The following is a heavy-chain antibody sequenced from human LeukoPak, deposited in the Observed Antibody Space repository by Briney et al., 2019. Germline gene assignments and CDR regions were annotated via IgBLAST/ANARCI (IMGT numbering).Heavy chain of an antibody. J-gene: IGHJ3*02. CDR2: IGTAGDT. CDR3: ARIAAAGGAFDI. Sequence: PGGSLRLSCAASGFTLSSYDMHWVRQATGKGLEWVSAIGTAGDTYYPGPVKGRFTISGENAKNSLYLQMNSLRAGDTAVYYCARIAAAGGAFDIWGQGTMVTVSS. D-gene: IGHD6-25*01. V-gene: IGHV3-13*01. CDR1: GFTLSSYD.